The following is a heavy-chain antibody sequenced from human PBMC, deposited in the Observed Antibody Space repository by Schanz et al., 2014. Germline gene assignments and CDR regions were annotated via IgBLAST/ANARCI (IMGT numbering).Heavy chain of an antibody. D-gene: IGHD5-12*01. V-gene: IGHV3-23*04. CDR2: ISGTGTKT. Sequence: DVQLVESGGGLAQPGGSLRLSCVASGFMFTKYAMNWVRQAPGKGLEWVSGISGTGTKTYYADSVKGRFTISRDNSKNTLYLQMSSLRPEDTALYFCARDEGRDGYNLAFDVWGQGTLVTVSS. J-gene: IGHJ3*01. CDR3: ARDEGRDGYNLAFDV. CDR1: GFMFTKYA.